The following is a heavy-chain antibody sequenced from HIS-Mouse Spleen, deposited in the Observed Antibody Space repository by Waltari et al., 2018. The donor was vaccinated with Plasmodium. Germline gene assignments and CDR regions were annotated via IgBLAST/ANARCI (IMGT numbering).Heavy chain of an antibody. V-gene: IGHV3-21*01. Sequence: EVQLVESGGGLVKPGGSLRLSCAASGFPFSSYPMNWVRQAPGKGLEWVSSISSSSSYIYYADSVKGRFTISRDNAKNSLYLQMNSLRAEDTAVYYCARDPPLSITGDLDAFDIWGQGTMVTVSS. J-gene: IGHJ3*02. CDR1: GFPFSSYP. CDR3: ARDPPLSITGDLDAFDI. CDR2: ISSSSSYI. D-gene: IGHD7-27*01.